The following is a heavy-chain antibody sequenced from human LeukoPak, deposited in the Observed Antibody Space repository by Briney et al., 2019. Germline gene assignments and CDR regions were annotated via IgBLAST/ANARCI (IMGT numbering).Heavy chain of an antibody. J-gene: IGHJ5*02. D-gene: IGHD1-1*01. CDR2: IIPILGIA. CDR1: GGTFSSYA. CDR3: ARGTTTDPFDP. V-gene: IGHV1-69*04. Sequence: SVTVSCKASGGTFSSYAISWVRQAPGQGLEWMGRIIPILGIANYAQKFQGRVTITADKSTSTAYMELSSLRSEDTAVYYCARGTTTDPFDPWGQGTLVTVSS.